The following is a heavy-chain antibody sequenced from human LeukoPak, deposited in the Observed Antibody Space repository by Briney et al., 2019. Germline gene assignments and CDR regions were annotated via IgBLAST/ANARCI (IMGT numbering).Heavy chain of an antibody. CDR1: GFTFSTYS. J-gene: IGHJ3*01. D-gene: IGHD3-22*01. CDR2: ISSSSNII. Sequence: GGSLRLSCAASGFTFSTYSMNWVRQAPGKGLEWVSYISSSSNIIYYADSVKGRFTISRDNAKNSLYLQMNSLRAEDTAVYYCARDHHRRLYDSQARDTFDFWGQGTMVTVSS. V-gene: IGHV3-48*04. CDR3: ARDHHRRLYDSQARDTFDF.